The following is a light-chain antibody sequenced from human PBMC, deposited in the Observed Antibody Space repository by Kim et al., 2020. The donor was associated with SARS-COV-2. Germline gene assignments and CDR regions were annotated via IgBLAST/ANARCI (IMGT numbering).Light chain of an antibody. Sequence: QAVVTQSSSASASLGSSVKLTCTLSSGHSSYIIAWHQQQPGKAPRYLMKLEGSGSYNKGSGVPDRFSGSSSGADRYLTISNLQSEDEADYYCETWDSNTHWVFGGGTQLTVL. CDR1: SGHSSYI. CDR3: ETWDSNTHWV. CDR2: LEGSGSY. V-gene: IGLV4-60*03. J-gene: IGLJ3*02.